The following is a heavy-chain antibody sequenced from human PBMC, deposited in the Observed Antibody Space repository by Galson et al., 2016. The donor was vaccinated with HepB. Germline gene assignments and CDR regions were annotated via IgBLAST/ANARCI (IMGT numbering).Heavy chain of an antibody. CDR1: GYTFTSYG. CDR2: INAGNGKT. J-gene: IGHJ4*02. V-gene: IGHV1-3*01. CDR3: ARVLNVGATIFEY. Sequence: SVKVSCKASGYTFTSYGMYWVRQAPGQRLEYIGWINAGNGKTKYSEKFEGRVTITRDTSASTAYMELSSLISEDTALYFCARVLNVGATIFEYWGQGTLVTVSS. D-gene: IGHD1-26*01.